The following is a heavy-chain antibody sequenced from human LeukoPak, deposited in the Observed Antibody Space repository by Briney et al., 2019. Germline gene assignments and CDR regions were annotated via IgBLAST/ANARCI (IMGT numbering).Heavy chain of an antibody. D-gene: IGHD2-2*01. J-gene: IGHJ4*02. CDR1: GFTFSSYA. CDR2: ITSAGNT. V-gene: IGHV3-23*01. Sequence: PGGSLRLSCAASGFTFSSYAMNWVRQAPGKGLEWVSAITSAGNTYYADSVQGRFTISRDSSKNTLYLQMNSLRSEDTAVYYCAKGGGPYHLPTDYWGQGTLVTVSS. CDR3: AKGGGPYHLPTDY.